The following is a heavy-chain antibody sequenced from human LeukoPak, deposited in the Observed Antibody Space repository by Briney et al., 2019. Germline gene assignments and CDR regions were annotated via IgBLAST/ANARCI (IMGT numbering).Heavy chain of an antibody. J-gene: IGHJ3*02. D-gene: IGHD2-15*01. CDR3: ARDDIVVVVAATLNAFDI. Sequence: SETLSLTCTVSGGSISSSSYYWGWIRQPPGKGLEWIGSIYYSGSTYYNPSLKSRVTISVDTSKNQFSLKLSSVTAADTAVYYCARDDIVVVVAATLNAFDIWGQGTMVTVSS. V-gene: IGHV4-39*07. CDR1: GGSISSSSYY. CDR2: IYYSGST.